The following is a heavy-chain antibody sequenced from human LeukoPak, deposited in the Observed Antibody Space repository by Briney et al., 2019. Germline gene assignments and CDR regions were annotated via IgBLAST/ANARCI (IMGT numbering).Heavy chain of an antibody. CDR3: ASSYYYDSSGYYPWRAFDI. D-gene: IGHD3-22*01. Sequence: PGGSLRLSCAASGFTFSSYEMNWVRQAPGKGLEWVSSISSSSSYIYYADSVKGRFTISRDNAKNSLYLQMNSLRAEDTAVYYCASSYYYDSSGYYPWRAFDIWGQGTMVTVSS. V-gene: IGHV3-21*01. J-gene: IGHJ3*02. CDR2: ISSSSSYI. CDR1: GFTFSSYE.